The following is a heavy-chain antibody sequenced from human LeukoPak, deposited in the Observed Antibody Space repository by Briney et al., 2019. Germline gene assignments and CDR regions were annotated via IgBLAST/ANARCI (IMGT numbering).Heavy chain of an antibody. Sequence: ASVKVSCKASGYTFTGYNIHWVRQAPGQGLEWMGWINPNSGGTSYAQKFQGRVTMTRDTSISTAYMELTRVGSDDTAVYYCTRDRLGGSGWFDPWGQGTLVTVPS. CDR1: GYTFTGYN. V-gene: IGHV1-2*02. CDR2: INPNSGGT. J-gene: IGHJ5*02. CDR3: TRDRLGGSGWFDP. D-gene: IGHD3-16*01.